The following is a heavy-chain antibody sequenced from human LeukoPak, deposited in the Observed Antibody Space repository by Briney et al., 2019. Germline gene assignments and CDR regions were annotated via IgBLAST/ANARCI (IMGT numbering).Heavy chain of an antibody. Sequence: GRSLRLSCAASGITFDDYAMHWVRQAPGKGLEWVSGISWNSGSIGYADSVEGRFTISRDNAKNSLYLQTNSLRAEDTALYYCAKSASDYDILTGYDNFDYWGQGTLVTVSS. V-gene: IGHV3-9*01. CDR1: GITFDDYA. D-gene: IGHD3-9*01. J-gene: IGHJ4*02. CDR3: AKSASDYDILTGYDNFDY. CDR2: ISWNSGSI.